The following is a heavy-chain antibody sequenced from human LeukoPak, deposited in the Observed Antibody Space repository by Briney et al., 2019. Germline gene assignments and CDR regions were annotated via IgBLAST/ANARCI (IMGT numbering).Heavy chain of an antibody. J-gene: IGHJ6*03. CDR1: GFSFSINA. CDR2: ITGDGATT. D-gene: IGHD2-15*01. V-gene: IGHV3-23*01. Sequence: PGGSLRLSCAASGFSFSINAMTWVRQAPGKGPECVSAITGDGATTYYAGSVRGRFTISRDNSKNTPYLQMNSLRAEDTAIYSCAKNGDRGAYCSGGTCYPYYYYNMDVWGKGTTVTISS. CDR3: AKNGDRGAYCSGGTCYPYYYYNMDV.